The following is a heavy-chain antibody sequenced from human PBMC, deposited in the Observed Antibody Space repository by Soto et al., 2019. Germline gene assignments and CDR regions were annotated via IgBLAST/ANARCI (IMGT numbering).Heavy chain of an antibody. J-gene: IGHJ4*02. Sequence: ASVKVSCKASGYTFTNSDINWVRQAPGQGLEWMGWMNPDSGHAAYAQKFQGRVTLTTSTSTSTVYMEMRSLGSEDTAVYYCARRPHCSGGICYYGLNNWGQGTLVTVSS. V-gene: IGHV1-8*01. D-gene: IGHD2-15*01. CDR1: GYTFTNSD. CDR2: MNPDSGHA. CDR3: ARRPHCSGGICYYGLNN.